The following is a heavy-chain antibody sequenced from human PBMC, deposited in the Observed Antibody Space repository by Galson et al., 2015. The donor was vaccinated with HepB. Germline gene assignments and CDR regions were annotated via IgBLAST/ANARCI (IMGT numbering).Heavy chain of an antibody. Sequence: SLRLSCAASGFTFSSYGMSWVRRAPGKGLEWVSVIRGSGGSTHYADSVKGRFTISRDNSKNTLYLQMNSLRAEDTAVYYCAKDRCGSTSCSLGFDYWGQGTLVTVSS. CDR1: GFTFSSYG. V-gene: IGHV3-23*01. CDR3: AKDRCGSTSCSLGFDY. CDR2: IRGSGGST. D-gene: IGHD2-2*01. J-gene: IGHJ4*02.